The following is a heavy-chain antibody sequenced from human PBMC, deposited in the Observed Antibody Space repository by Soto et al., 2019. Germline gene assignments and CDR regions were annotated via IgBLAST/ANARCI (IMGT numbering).Heavy chain of an antibody. Sequence: QAQLVQSGAEVKKPGASVKVSCKASGYTFTSYDFNWVRQATGQGLEWLGWMNPNSGTTGYAQRFQGRVTMTRNTAISTAYMELSSLRSEDTAMYYCARVACTGGRCYYDYWGQGTLVTVSS. D-gene: IGHD2-8*02. CDR3: ARVACTGGRCYYDY. J-gene: IGHJ4*02. CDR1: GYTFTSYD. V-gene: IGHV1-8*01. CDR2: MNPNSGTT.